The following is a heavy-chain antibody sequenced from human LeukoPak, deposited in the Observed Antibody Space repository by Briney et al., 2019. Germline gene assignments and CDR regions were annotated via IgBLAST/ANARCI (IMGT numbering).Heavy chain of an antibody. CDR2: FDPEDGET. J-gene: IGHJ4*02. Sequence: GASVKVSCKVSGYTLTELSMHWVRQAPGKGLEWMGGFDPEDGETIYAQKFQGRVTITRDTSASTAYMELSSLRSEDTAVYYCASDYGDYVGPDYWGQGTLVTVSS. D-gene: IGHD4-17*01. V-gene: IGHV1-24*01. CDR1: GYTLTELS. CDR3: ASDYGDYVGPDY.